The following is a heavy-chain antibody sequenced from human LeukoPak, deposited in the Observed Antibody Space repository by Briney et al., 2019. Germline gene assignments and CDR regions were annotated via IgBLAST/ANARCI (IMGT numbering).Heavy chain of an antibody. CDR1: GGSISSGGYY. CDR2: IYYSGST. D-gene: IGHD6-19*01. Sequence: NPSETLSLTCTVSGGSISSGGYYWSWIRQHPGKGLEWIGYIYYSGSTYYNPSLKSRVTISVDTSKNQFSLKLSSVTAADTAVYYCARGGWYNYFDYWGQGTLVTVSS. J-gene: IGHJ4*02. CDR3: ARGGWYNYFDY. V-gene: IGHV4-31*03.